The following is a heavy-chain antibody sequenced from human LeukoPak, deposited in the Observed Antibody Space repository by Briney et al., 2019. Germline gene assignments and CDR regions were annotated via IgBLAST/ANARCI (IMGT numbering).Heavy chain of an antibody. V-gene: IGHV6-1*01. D-gene: IGHD2-15*01. CDR3: ARLVGGSPHY. J-gene: IGHJ4*02. CDR1: GDSVSSKSAA. CDR2: TYYRSKWST. Sequence: SQTLSLTCAISGDSVSSKSAAWNWIRQSPSRGLEWLGRTYYRSKWSTDYAVSVKSRITVNPDTSKNQFSLQLNSVTPDDTGVYYCARLVGGSPHYWGQGTLVTVSS.